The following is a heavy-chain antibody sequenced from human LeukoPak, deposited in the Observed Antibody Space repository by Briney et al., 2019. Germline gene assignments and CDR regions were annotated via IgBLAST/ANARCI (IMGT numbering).Heavy chain of an antibody. D-gene: IGHD6-19*01. J-gene: IGHJ6*02. CDR3: GRDLVAVAGTYYYYYGMDV. CDR1: GFTVSSNY. V-gene: IGHV3-53*01. Sequence: GGSLRLSCAASGFTVSSNYMSWVRQAPGKGLEWVSVTYSGGSTYYADSVKGRFTISRDNSKNTLYLQMNSLRAEDTAVYYCGRDLVAVAGTYYYYYGMDVWGQGTTVTVSS. CDR2: TYSGGST.